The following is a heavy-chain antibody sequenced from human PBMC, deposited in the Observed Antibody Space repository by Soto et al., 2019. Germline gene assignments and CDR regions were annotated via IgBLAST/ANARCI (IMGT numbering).Heavy chain of an antibody. CDR2: IRGDGYDT. Sequence: GGSLRLSCTASGFTFSNYWMHWFRQAPGKGLEWVSRIRGDGYDTSDADSVKGRFTISRDNARNTLYLHMSSLRAEDTAVYYCTRGGQLTTINTLDCCGQGTLVIVSS. J-gene: IGHJ1*01. D-gene: IGHD1-1*01. CDR1: GFTFSNYW. CDR3: TRGGQLTTINTLDC. V-gene: IGHV3-74*01.